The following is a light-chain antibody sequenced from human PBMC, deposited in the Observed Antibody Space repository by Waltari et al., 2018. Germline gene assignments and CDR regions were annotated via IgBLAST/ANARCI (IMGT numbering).Light chain of an antibody. J-gene: IGKJ1*01. CDR1: QRVSSN. CDR3: QHYDVWRT. CDR2: GAS. Sequence: EIVMTQSPATLSVSPGERAILSCRASQRVSSNLAGYQQKPGQAPRLLIYGASTRAAGIPARFSGSGSDTEFTLTINTLQSEDFAVYYCQHYDVWRTFGQGTKVEIK. V-gene: IGKV3-15*01.